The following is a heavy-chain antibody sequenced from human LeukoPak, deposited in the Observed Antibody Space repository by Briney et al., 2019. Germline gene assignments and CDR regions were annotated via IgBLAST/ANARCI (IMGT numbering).Heavy chain of an antibody. J-gene: IGHJ4*02. D-gene: IGHD5-12*01. CDR1: GYTFTSYG. CDR3: ARDDLYSGNDYDC. V-gene: IGHV1-18*01. Sequence: ASVKVSCKASGYTFTSYGICWVRQAPGQGLEWMGWISACNGYKNYAQSLQGRVTMTTDTSTSTAYMELRSLRSDDTAVYYCARDDLYSGNDYDCWGQGTLVTVSS. CDR2: ISACNGYK.